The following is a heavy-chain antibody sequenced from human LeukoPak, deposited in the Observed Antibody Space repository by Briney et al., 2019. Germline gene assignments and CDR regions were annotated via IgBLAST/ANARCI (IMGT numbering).Heavy chain of an antibody. J-gene: IGHJ5*02. CDR1: GGSSSGYY. CDR3: ARGLYCSSTSCYTGNWFDP. V-gene: IGHV4-34*01. D-gene: IGHD2-2*02. Sequence: SETLSLTCAVYGGSSSGYYWSWIRQPPGKGLEWIGEINHSGSTNYNPSLKSRVTISVDTSKNQFSLKLSSVTAADTAVYYCARGLYCSSTSCYTGNWFDPWGQGTLVTVSS. CDR2: INHSGST.